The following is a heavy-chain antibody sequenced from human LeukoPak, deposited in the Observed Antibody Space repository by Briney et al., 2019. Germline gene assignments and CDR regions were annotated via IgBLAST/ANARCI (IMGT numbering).Heavy chain of an antibody. CDR2: ISSNGGST. CDR1: GFTFSSYA. J-gene: IGHJ5*02. Sequence: GGSLRLSCAASGFTFSSYAMHWVRQAPGKGLGYVSAISSNGGSTYYANSVKGRFTISRDNSKNTLYLQMNSLRAEDTAVYYCARDDDPWGQGTLVTVSS. V-gene: IGHV3-64*01. CDR3: ARDDDP.